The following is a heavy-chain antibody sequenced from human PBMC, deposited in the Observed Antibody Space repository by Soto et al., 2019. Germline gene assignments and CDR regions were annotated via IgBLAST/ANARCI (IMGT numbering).Heavy chain of an antibody. CDR1: GHTFTSYG. CDR2: ISAYNGNT. CDR3: ARDYYDSSGYYYYYYGMDV. V-gene: IGHV1-18*01. J-gene: IGHJ6*01. D-gene: IGHD3-22*01. Sequence: ASVKVSCKASGHTFTSYGISWVRQAPGQGLEWMGWISAYNGNTNYAQKLQGRVTMTTDTSTSTAYMELRSLRSDDTAVYYCARDYYDSSGYYYYYYGMDVWGQGTTVTAPQ.